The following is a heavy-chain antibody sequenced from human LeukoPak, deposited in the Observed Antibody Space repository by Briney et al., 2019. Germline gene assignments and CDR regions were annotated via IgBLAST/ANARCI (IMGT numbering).Heavy chain of an antibody. CDR3: AKVETSGGANCYALDY. V-gene: IGHV3-23*01. D-gene: IGHD2-2*01. Sequence: GGSLRLSCAASGFTFSSYAMTWVRQAPDKGLEWVSAISGSDGSAYYADSVKGRFTISRDDSQNTLYLQMNSLSAEDTAVYYCAKVETSGGANCYALDYWGQGTLVTVSS. J-gene: IGHJ4*02. CDR1: GFTFSSYA. CDR2: ISGSDGSA.